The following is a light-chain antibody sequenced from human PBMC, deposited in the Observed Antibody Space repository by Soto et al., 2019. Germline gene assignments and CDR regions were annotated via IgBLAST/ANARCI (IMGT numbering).Light chain of an antibody. J-gene: IGKJ1*01. CDR1: QSISSSY. CDR2: GAS. Sequence: EIVLTESPGTLSLSPGDRATLSCRAIQSISSSYLSWYQQKPGQDPRLLIYGASSSDTGITDRFSGSGSGTDFTLTITRLEPEDFAVYYSQQYGSXPQTCGQGTKV. CDR3: QQYGSXPQT. V-gene: IGKV3-20*01.